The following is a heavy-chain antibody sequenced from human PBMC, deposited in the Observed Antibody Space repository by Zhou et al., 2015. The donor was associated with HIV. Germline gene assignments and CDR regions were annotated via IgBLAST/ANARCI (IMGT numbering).Heavy chain of an antibody. CDR2: ISTYNINA. J-gene: IGHJ4*02. CDR1: GYTFTNYG. Sequence: QVQLVQSGAEVKKPGASVKVSCKASGYTFTNYGITWVRQAPGQGLEWMGGISTYNINAVYAQKFQGRITMTTDTSTTTAYMELRSLTSDDTAVYYCARGDAAVAGMLDYWGQGTLVSVSS. D-gene: IGHD6-19*01. V-gene: IGHV1-18*01. CDR3: ARGDAAVAGMLDY.